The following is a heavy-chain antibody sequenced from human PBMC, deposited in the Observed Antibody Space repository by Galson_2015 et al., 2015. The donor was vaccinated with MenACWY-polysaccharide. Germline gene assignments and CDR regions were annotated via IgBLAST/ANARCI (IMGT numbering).Heavy chain of an antibody. Sequence: SVKVSCKASGYTFTSYDINWVRKATGQGLEWMGWMNPNSGNTGYAQKFQGRVAMTRNTSISTAYMELSSLRSEDTAVYYCARVGEAAAGHWGYYYGMDVWGQGTTVTVSS. CDR1: GYTFTSYD. CDR2: MNPNSGNT. D-gene: IGHD6-13*01. J-gene: IGHJ6*02. V-gene: IGHV1-8*01. CDR3: ARVGEAAAGHWGYYYGMDV.